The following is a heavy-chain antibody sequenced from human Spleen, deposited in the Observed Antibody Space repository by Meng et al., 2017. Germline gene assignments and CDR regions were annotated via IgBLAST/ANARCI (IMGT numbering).Heavy chain of an antibody. CDR3: ARVDNGAY. D-gene: IGHD2-8*01. CDR1: GGSISTSSHY. J-gene: IGHJ4*02. V-gene: IGHV4-39*07. CDR2: IYYSGST. Sequence: SETLSLTCTVSGGSISTSSHYWGWIRQSPGKGLEWISTIYYSGSTYYNPSLKSRVTISMDTSKNQFSLKLSSVTAADTAVYYCARVDNGAYWGQGTLVTVSS.